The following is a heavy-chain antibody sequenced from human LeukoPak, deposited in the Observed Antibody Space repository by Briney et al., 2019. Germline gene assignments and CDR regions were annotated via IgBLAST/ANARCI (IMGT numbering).Heavy chain of an antibody. V-gene: IGHV1-46*01. J-gene: IGHJ4*02. Sequence: ASVKVSCKASGYTFTSYYMHWVRQAPGQGLEWMGIINPSGGSTSYAQKFQGTVTMTRDTSTSTVYMELSGLRSEDTAVYYCARERDIHYDFWSGYQGYWGQGTLVTVSS. CDR3: ARERDIHYDFWSGYQGY. D-gene: IGHD3-3*01. CDR2: INPSGGST. CDR1: GYTFTSYY.